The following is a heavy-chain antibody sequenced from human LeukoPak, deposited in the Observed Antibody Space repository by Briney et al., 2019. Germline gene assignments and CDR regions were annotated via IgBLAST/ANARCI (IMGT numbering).Heavy chain of an antibody. CDR3: ARSTYYYDSSGYYYWFDP. D-gene: IGHD3-22*01. V-gene: IGHV4-59*01. Sequence: SETLSLTRTVSGGSISSYYWSWIRQPAGKGLEWIGYIYYSGSTNYNPSLKSRVTISVDTSKNQFSLKLSSVTAADTAVYYCARSTYYYDSSGYYYWFDPWGQGTLVTVSS. CDR2: IYYSGST. J-gene: IGHJ5*02. CDR1: GGSISSYY.